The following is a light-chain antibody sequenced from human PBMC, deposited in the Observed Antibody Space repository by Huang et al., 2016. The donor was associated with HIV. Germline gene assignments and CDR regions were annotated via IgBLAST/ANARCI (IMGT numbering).Light chain of an antibody. CDR3: MEALQTPYT. J-gene: IGKJ2*01. CDR1: QSLRHRNGLNY. CDR2: LGS. Sequence: DVVMTQSPLSLPVPPGEPASISCRSSQSLRHRNGLNYLDWYLQKPGQSPQLLIHLGSSRASGVPDRFSGGGSGTDFSLNISRVEADDAGIYYCMEALQTPYTFGQGTKLEIK. V-gene: IGKV2-28*01.